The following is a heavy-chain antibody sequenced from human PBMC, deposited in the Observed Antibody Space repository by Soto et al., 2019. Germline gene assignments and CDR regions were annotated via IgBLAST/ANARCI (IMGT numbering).Heavy chain of an antibody. CDR2: MNMDGNRI. Sequence: EVQLVESGGGLVQPGGSLRLSCAASGFTFSSYWMHWVRQAPGKGLEWVSRMNMDGNRISYVDSVKGRCTISRDNAKNALYMEMNRARVEDTAVYSCVRGAGARDDGHGYLGRHWGQGSLVTVSS. CDR3: VRGAGARDDGHGYLGRH. D-gene: IGHD5-18*01. J-gene: IGHJ4*02. V-gene: IGHV3-74*01. CDR1: GFTFSSYW.